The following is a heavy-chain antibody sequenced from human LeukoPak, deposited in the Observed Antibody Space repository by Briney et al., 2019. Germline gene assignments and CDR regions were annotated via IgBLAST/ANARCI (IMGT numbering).Heavy chain of an antibody. D-gene: IGHD3-22*01. CDR2: IYSTGDT. CDR1: GVTASSKY. V-gene: IGHV3-66*01. Sequence: PGGTLRLSRAVSGVTASSKYMSWVRQAPGKGLEWVSVIYSTGDTRYADSVKGRFTISRDNSKTTLYLQMNSLRAEDTAVYYCARDDYDSNGYYLFDCWGQGTLVTVSS. J-gene: IGHJ4*02. CDR3: ARDDYDSNGYYLFDC.